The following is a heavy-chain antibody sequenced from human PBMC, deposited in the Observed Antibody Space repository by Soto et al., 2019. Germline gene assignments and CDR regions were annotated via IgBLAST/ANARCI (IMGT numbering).Heavy chain of an antibody. CDR3: ARARPFPKRYFDWLLPTALDY. V-gene: IGHV3-30-3*01. J-gene: IGHJ4*02. CDR1: GFTFSSYA. D-gene: IGHD3-9*01. CDR2: ISYDGSNK. Sequence: GGSLSLSCAASGFTFSSYAMHWVRQAPGKGLEWVAVISYDGSNKYYADSVKGRFTISRDNSKNTLYLQMNSLRADDTAVYYCARARPFPKRYFDWLLPTALDYWGEGTLVTVSS.